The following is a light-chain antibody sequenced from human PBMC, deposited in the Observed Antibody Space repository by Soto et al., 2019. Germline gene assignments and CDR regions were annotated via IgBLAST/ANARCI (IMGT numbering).Light chain of an antibody. CDR1: LNINNF. CDR2: DAS. J-gene: IGKJ4*01. CDR3: QQRRNWPIT. V-gene: IGKV3-11*01. Sequence: EIVLTQSPATLSLSPGERATLSCRASLNINNFLAWYQQRPGQVPRLLIYDASNRATGVPARFSGSGSGTDFTLTISNLEPEDFAVYYCQQRRNWPITFGGGPKVEIK.